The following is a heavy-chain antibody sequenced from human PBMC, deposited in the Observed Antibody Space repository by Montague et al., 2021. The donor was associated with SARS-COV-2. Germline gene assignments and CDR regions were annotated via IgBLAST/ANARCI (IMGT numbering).Heavy chain of an antibody. Sequence: SETLSFTCTVSGGSISSSSYYWGWIRQPPGKGLEWIGSISYTGSTYYNPSLRSRVTISVDTSKNQFSLKLSSVTAADTAVYYCARQLYYYDSSGYGWMDCFDPWGQGTLVTVSS. CDR3: ARQLYYYDSSGYGWMDCFDP. J-gene: IGHJ5*02. CDR2: ISYTGST. CDR1: GGSISSSSYY. D-gene: IGHD3-22*01. V-gene: IGHV4-39*01.